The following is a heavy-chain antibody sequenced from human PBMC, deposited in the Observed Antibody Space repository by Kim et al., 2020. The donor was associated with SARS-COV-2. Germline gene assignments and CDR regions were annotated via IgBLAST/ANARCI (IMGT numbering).Heavy chain of an antibody. CDR2: ISAYNGDT. D-gene: IGHD6-19*01. CDR3: AKEGQLLAYFDY. CDR1: GYTFTKYG. J-gene: IGHJ4*02. Sequence: ASVKVSCKASGYTFTKYGITWVRQAPEQGLEWMGWISAYNGDTTYAQKFQGRVSKTTDTYTDTIYMELRNLRSDDTAVYYCAKEGQLLAYFDYWGQGTLVSVSP. V-gene: IGHV1-18*04.